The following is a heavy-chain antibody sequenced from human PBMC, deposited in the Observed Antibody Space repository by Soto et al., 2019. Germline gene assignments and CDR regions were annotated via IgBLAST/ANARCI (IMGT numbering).Heavy chain of an antibody. Sequence: SQTLSLTCTVSGGSISGSRYNWGWIRQPPGKGLEWIGSISYTARTYDNPSLKSRVTISVDTSKRQFSLKVTSVTAADTAVYYCARLLVDYSSSSPGSWFDPWGQGTLVTVSS. V-gene: IGHV4-39*01. CDR1: GGSISGSRYN. J-gene: IGHJ5*02. D-gene: IGHD6-6*01. CDR3: ARLLVDYSSSSPGSWFDP. CDR2: ISYTART.